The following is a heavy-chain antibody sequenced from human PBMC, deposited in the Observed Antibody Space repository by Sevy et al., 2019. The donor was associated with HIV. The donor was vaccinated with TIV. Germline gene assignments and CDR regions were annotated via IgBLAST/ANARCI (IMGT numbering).Heavy chain of an antibody. V-gene: IGHV3-7*01. CDR1: GFTFSDYW. Sequence: GGSLRLSCAASGFTFSDYWMSWVRQSPGKGLEWVATIKQDESEKYYVDSVKGRFAISRDKVKNSVSLQMNGLRVEDTALYYCAREVGGFNWRPYYFDSWGQGTLVTVSS. CDR2: IKQDESEK. CDR3: AREVGGFNWRPYYFDS. D-gene: IGHD3-3*01. J-gene: IGHJ4*02.